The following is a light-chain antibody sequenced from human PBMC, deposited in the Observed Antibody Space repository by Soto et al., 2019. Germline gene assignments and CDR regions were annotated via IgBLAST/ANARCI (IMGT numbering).Light chain of an antibody. CDR1: QSVSSY. CDR2: DAS. CDR3: QQRSNWPPFT. V-gene: IGKV3-11*01. Sequence: EIVLTQSPATLSLSPGERATLSCRASQSVSSYLAWYQQKPGQAPRLLIYDASNRATGIPARFSGSGSRTDFTLTISSLEAEDFAVYYCQQRSNWPPFTFGPGTKVDIK. J-gene: IGKJ3*01.